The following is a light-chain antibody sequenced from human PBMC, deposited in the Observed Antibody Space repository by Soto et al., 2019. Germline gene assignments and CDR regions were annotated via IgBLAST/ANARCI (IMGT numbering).Light chain of an antibody. CDR1: SSDVGGNKY. CDR2: DVS. V-gene: IGLV2-14*03. J-gene: IGLJ1*01. Sequence: SVLTQPASVSGSHGQSITISCTGTSSDVGGNKYVSWYQQYPGKAPKLMICDVSNRPSGVSNRFSGSKSGNTASLTISGLQAEDEADYYCSAFTGTTYVFGTGTKVTVL. CDR3: SAFTGTTYV.